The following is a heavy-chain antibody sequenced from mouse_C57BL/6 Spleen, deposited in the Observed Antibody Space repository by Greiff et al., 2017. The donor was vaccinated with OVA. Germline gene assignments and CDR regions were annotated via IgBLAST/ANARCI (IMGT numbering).Heavy chain of an antibody. V-gene: IGHV1-55*01. CDR2: IYPGSGST. D-gene: IGHD2-1*01. CDR3: AGYYGNCGAWCAY. Sequence: VQLQQSGAELVKPGASVKMSCKASGYTFTSYWITWVKQRPGQGLEWIGDIYPGSGSTNYNEKFKSKATLTVDTSSSTAYMQLSSLTSEDSAVYYCAGYYGNCGAWCAYWGQGTLVTVSA. J-gene: IGHJ3*01. CDR1: GYTFTSYW.